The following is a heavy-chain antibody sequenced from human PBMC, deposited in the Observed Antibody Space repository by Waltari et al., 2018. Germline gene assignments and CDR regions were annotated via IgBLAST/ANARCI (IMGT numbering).Heavy chain of an antibody. J-gene: IGHJ4*02. D-gene: IGHD4-17*01. CDR3: AKAGLNTVTEGYFDY. V-gene: IGHV4-4*02. CDR2: IYHDGSA. Sequence: QVQLQESGPGLVKPSGTLSLTCTVSGDSIRNSNWWSWVRQPPGKGLEWIGEIYHDGSANYNASLKSRVTISVDKSKNQFSRKVNSVTAADTAVYFCAKAGLNTVTEGYFDYWGQGTLVTVSS. CDR1: GDSIRNSNW.